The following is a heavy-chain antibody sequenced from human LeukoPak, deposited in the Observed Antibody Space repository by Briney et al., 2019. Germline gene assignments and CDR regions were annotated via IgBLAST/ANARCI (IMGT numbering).Heavy chain of an antibody. CDR1: GFTFSSYG. D-gene: IGHD6-13*01. CDR3: ARDRGRIAAAGALDY. Sequence: PGGSLRLSCAASGFTFSSYGMHWVRQAPGKGLEWVAVIWYDGSNKYYADSVKGRFTISRDNSKNTLYLQMNSLRAEDTAVYYCARDRGRIAAAGALDYWGQGTLVTVSS. CDR2: IWYDGSNK. J-gene: IGHJ4*02. V-gene: IGHV3-33*01.